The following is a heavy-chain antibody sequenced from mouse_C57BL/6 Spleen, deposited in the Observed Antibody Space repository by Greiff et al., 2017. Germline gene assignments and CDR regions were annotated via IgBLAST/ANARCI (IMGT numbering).Heavy chain of an antibody. CDR1: GYTFTDYN. CDR2: INPNNGGT. D-gene: IGHD1-2*01. J-gene: IGHJ4*01. CDR3: ARRGRPMDY. V-gene: IGHV1-22*01. Sequence: EVKLMESGPELVKPGASVKMSCKASGYTFTDYNMHWVKQSHGKSLEWIGYINPNNGGTSYNQKFKGKATLTVNKSSSTAYMELRSLTSQDSALYYCARRGRPMDYWGQGTSVTAS.